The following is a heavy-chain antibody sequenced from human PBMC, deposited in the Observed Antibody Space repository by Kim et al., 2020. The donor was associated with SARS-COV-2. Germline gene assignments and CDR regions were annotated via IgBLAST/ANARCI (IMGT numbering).Heavy chain of an antibody. Sequence: SNPSLTSRGTISVDPAKHQFSLKLSSVTAADMAVYYCAGRRSPWGTLFDPWGQGTLVTVSS. D-gene: IGHD1-1*01. J-gene: IGHJ5*02. CDR3: AGRRSPWGTLFDP. V-gene: IGHV4-59*01.